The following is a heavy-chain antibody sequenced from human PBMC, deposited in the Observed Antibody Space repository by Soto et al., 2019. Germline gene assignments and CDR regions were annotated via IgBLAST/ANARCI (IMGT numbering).Heavy chain of an antibody. V-gene: IGHV1-46*03. CDR2: INPSGGST. CDR1: GYTFTSYY. D-gene: IGHD3-10*01. J-gene: IGHJ6*03. CDR3: ARGTMVRGVPNETQYYYYYYMDV. Sequence: ASVKVSCKASGYTFTSYYMHWVRQAPGQGLEWMGIINPSGGSTSYAQKFQGRVTMTRDTSTSTVYMELSSLRSEDTAVYYCARGTMVRGVPNETQYYYYYYMDVWGKGTTVTVSS.